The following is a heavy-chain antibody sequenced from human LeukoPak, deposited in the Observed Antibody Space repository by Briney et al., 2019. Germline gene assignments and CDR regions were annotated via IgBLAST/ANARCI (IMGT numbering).Heavy chain of an antibody. Sequence: GESLKISCKGSGYSFTSYWIGWVRQMPGKGLEWMGIIYPGDSDTRYSPSFQGQVTISADKSISTAYPQWSSLKASDTAMYYCARRIDGTVAPFAFDIWGQGTMVTVSS. CDR3: ARRIDGTVAPFAFDI. CDR1: GYSFTSYW. D-gene: IGHD6-19*01. CDR2: IYPGDSDT. V-gene: IGHV5-51*01. J-gene: IGHJ3*02.